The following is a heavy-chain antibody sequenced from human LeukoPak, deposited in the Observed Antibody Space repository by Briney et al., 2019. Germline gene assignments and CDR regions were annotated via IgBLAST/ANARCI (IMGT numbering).Heavy chain of an antibody. J-gene: IGHJ4*02. Sequence: GGSLRLSCAASGFTFSSYWMSWVRQAPGKGLEWVANIKQDGSEKYYVDSVKGRFTISRDNAKNSLYLQMNSLRAEDTAVYYCARDRGKGYCSSTSCYVNDYWGQGTLVTVSS. D-gene: IGHD2-2*01. CDR2: IKQDGSEK. CDR3: ARDRGKGYCSSTSCYVNDY. CDR1: GFTFSSYW. V-gene: IGHV3-7*01.